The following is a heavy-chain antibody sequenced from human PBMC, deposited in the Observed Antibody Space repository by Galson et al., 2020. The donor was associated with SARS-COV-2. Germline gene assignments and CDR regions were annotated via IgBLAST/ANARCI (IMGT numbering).Heavy chain of an antibody. CDR3: ARLSVRYSYGWFFDY. D-gene: IGHD5-18*01. J-gene: IGHJ4*02. V-gene: IGHV4-59*08. CDR2: IYYSGST. Sequence: SETLSLTCTVSGGSISSYYWSWIRQPPGKGLEWIGYIYYSGSTNYNPSLKSRVTISVDTSKNQFSLKLSSVTAADTAVYYCARLSVRYSYGWFFDYWGQGTLVTVSS. CDR1: GGSISSYY.